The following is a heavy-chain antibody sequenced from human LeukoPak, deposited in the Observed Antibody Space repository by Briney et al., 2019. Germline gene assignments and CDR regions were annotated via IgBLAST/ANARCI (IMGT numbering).Heavy chain of an antibody. D-gene: IGHD3-22*01. CDR2: ISTSGGST. CDR3: AIMHRYYDGSGYWVQ. J-gene: IGHJ4*02. CDR1: GFTISSYA. Sequence: GGSLRLSCAASGFTISSYAMSWVRQAPGEGLEWVSGISTSGGSTSYADSVKGRFTISRDNPRNTLYMQMNSLRAEDTAVYYCAIMHRYYDGSGYWVQWGQGTLVTVSS. V-gene: IGHV3-23*01.